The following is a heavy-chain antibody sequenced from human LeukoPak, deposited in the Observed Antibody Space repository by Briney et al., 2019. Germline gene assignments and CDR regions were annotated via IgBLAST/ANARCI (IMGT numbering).Heavy chain of an antibody. CDR1: GGPISSGGYY. D-gene: IGHD3-9*01. J-gene: IGHJ1*01. V-gene: IGHV4-31*03. CDR3: ASTYYDILTGYSPFQH. CDR2: IYYSGST. Sequence: SETLSLTCTVSGGPISSGGYYWSWIRQHPGKGLEWIGYIYYSGSTYYNPSLKSRVTISVDTSKNQFSLKLSSVTAADTAVYYCASTYYDILTGYSPFQHWGQGTLVTVSS.